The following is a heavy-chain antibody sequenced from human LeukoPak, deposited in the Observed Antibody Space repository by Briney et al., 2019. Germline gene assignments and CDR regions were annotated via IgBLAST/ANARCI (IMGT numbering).Heavy chain of an antibody. CDR2: ISGSGGST. V-gene: IGHV3-23*01. J-gene: IGHJ4*02. CDR1: GFTFSSYA. CDR3: AKDFRKAVGTYYFDY. Sequence: PGGSLRLSCAASGFTFSSYAMSWVRQAPGKGLEWVSAISGSGGSTYYADSVKGRFTISRDNSKNTLYLQMNGLRAEDTAVYYCAKDFRKAVGTYYFDYWGQGTLVTVSS. D-gene: IGHD1-1*01.